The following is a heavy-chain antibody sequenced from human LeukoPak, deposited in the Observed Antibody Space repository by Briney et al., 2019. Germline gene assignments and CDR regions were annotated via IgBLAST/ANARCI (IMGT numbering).Heavy chain of an antibody. CDR3: ARDLDYYDSSGYGAGAFDI. CDR2: IYSGGST. CDR1: GGSISSGDYY. J-gene: IGHJ3*02. V-gene: IGHV3-53*01. D-gene: IGHD3-22*01. Sequence: ETLSLTCTVSGGSISSGDYYWSWIRQAPGKGLEWVSVIYSGGSTYYADSVKGRFTISRDNSKNTLYLQMNSLRAEDTAVYYCARDLDYYDSSGYGAGAFDIWGQGTMVTVSS.